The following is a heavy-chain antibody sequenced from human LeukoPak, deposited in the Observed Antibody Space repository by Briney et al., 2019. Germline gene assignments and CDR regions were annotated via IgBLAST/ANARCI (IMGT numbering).Heavy chain of an antibody. CDR1: GGSVSSGNYY. J-gene: IGHJ4*02. CDR3: ARGTNYFGSGDY. CDR2: IYYTGNA. V-gene: IGHV4-61*01. Sequence: SETLSLTCTVSGGSVSSGNYYWSWIRQPPGKGLGWIVYIYYTGNASYNPSLKSRITMSVDTSRNQFSLRLISVTAADTAVYYCARGTNYFGSGDYWGQGALVTVSS. D-gene: IGHD3-10*01.